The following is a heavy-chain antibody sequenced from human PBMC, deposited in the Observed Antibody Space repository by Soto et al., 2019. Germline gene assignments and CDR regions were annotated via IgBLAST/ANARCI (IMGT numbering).Heavy chain of an antibody. V-gene: IGHV2-5*02. J-gene: IGHJ4*02. Sequence: QITLKESGPTLMEPTQTLTLTCTFSGFSLSTSGVGVGWIRQPPRRALEWLALIYWDDDMRYSPSLRSRLTIAKDTSENQVVLTMTNLDPVDTATYYCARLLGYCSGSNCRYYFYSWGKGTLVTVSS. D-gene: IGHD2-2*01. CDR3: ARLLGYCSGSNCRYYFYS. CDR1: GFSLSTSGVG. CDR2: IYWDDDM.